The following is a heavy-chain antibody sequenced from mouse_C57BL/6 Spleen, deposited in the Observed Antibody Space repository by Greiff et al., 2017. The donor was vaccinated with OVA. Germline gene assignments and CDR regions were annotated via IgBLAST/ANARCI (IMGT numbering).Heavy chain of an antibody. V-gene: IGHV1-9*01. J-gene: IGHJ4*01. Sequence: VQLQQSGAELMKPGASVKLSCKATGYTFTGYWIEWVKQRPGHGLEWIGEILPGSGSTTYNEKFKGKATFTADTSANTAYMQLSSLTTEDSAIYYGARGGGSSYHYAMDYWGQGTSVTVSS. CDR1: GYTFTGYW. CDR3: ARGGGSSYHYAMDY. CDR2: ILPGSGST. D-gene: IGHD1-1*01.